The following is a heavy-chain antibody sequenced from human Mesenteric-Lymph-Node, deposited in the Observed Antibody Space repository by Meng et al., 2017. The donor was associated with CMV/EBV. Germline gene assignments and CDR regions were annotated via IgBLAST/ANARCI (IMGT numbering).Heavy chain of an antibody. V-gene: IGHV2-5*02. Sequence: QLTLKESAPTLVKPTQTLTLTCTFSGFSLSTSGVGVGWIRQPPGKALEWLALIYWDDDKRYSPSLKSRLTITKDTSKNQVVLTMTNMDPVDTATYYCAHSSGIAAAGPFYFDYWGQGTLVTVSS. CDR1: GFSLSTSGVG. CDR3: AHSSGIAAAGPFYFDY. CDR2: IYWDDDK. D-gene: IGHD6-13*01. J-gene: IGHJ4*02.